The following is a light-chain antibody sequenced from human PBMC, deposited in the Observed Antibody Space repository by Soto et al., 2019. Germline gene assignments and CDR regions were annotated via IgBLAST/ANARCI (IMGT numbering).Light chain of an antibody. Sequence: SGFPHEPGLFSLSPGERASLSCVASQSISSSFLAWYQQKPGQAPRLLIYGASSRATGIPDRFSGTGSETDFTLTISRLEPEDFAVYYCQQYGSSPITFGQGTRLEIK. CDR1: QSISSSF. J-gene: IGKJ5*01. CDR2: GAS. CDR3: QQYGSSPIT. V-gene: IGKV3-20*01.